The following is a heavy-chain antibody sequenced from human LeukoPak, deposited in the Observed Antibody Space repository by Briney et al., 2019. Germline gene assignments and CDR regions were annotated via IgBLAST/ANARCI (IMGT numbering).Heavy chain of an antibody. CDR2: INPNSGGT. CDR3: ATGRSNWNQPRTFHH. Sequence: ASVKVSCKASGYTFTGYYMHWVRPAPGQGLGWMGWINPNSGGTDYAQKFQSRVTLSRDTSLSTAYMELSRLRSDDTAVYYCATGRSNWNQPRTFHHWGQGTLVTVSS. J-gene: IGHJ4*02. CDR1: GYTFTGYY. V-gene: IGHV1-2*02. D-gene: IGHD1-20*01.